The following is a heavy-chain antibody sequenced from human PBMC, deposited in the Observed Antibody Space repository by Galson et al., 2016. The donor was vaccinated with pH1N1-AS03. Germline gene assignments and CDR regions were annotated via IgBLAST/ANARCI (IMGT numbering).Heavy chain of an antibody. V-gene: IGHV3-23*01. J-gene: IGHJ4*02. Sequence: SLRLSCAASGFTFSRFVMSWVRQAPGKGLEWVAAITGSGGTTYYGDSVKGRFTVSRDNSNNTLYLELNSLRAGDTAIYYCAKDLRSKIKVSGFDYWGQGALVTVSS. D-gene: IGHD5/OR15-5a*01. CDR2: ITGSGGTT. CDR1: GFTFSRFV. CDR3: AKDLRSKIKVSGFDY.